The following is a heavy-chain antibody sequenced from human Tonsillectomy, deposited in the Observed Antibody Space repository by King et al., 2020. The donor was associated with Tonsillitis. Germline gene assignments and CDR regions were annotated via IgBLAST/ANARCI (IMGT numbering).Heavy chain of an antibody. Sequence: ITLKESGPTLVKSTQTLTLTCTFSEFSLTTSGVGVGWIRQPPGKALEWLAVIYWNDDKYYRPSLKSRLTITKDTSKKQVVLTMTDMDPVDTGTYYCARRPGPRATFDFWGQGTLVTVSS. V-gene: IGHV2-5*01. J-gene: IGHJ4*02. CDR2: IYWNDDK. D-gene: IGHD3-10*01. CDR1: EFSLTTSGVG. CDR3: ARRPGPRATFDF.